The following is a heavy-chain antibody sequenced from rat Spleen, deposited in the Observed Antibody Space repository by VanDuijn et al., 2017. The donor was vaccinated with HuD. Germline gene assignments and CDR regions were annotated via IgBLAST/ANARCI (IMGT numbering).Heavy chain of an antibody. Sequence: EVQLVESGGGLVQPGRSLKLSCAASGFSFSDYYMAWVRQAPTKGLEWVAYISTGGGVTYYRDSVKGRFTTSRDNSKSTLYLQMDSLRSEDTATYYCTTTGYNPFYFDYWGQGVMVTVST. D-gene: IGHD1-4*01. V-gene: IGHV5-27*01. CDR3: TTTGYNPFYFDY. CDR1: GFSFSDYY. J-gene: IGHJ2*01. CDR2: ISTGGGVT.